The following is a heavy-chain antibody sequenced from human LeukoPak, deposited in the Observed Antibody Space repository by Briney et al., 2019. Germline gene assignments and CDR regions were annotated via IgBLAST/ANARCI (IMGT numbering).Heavy chain of an antibody. CDR1: GFTFSSYW. CDR2: INQNGNVN. Sequence: GGSLRLSCAASGFTFSSYWMNWARQAPGRGREWVASINQNGNVNYYVDSVKGRFTIFRDNSKNTLYLQMNSLRAEDTAVYYCARHDSSGWVDYWGQGTLVTVSS. J-gene: IGHJ4*02. V-gene: IGHV3-7*03. CDR3: ARHDSSGWVDY. D-gene: IGHD6-19*01.